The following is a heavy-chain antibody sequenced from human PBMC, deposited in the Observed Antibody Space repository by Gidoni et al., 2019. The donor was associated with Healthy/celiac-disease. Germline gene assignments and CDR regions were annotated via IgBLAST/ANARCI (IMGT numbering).Heavy chain of an antibody. CDR2: IIPILGIA. D-gene: IGHD3-22*01. CDR1: GGTFRSYT. J-gene: IGHJ4*02. CDR3: ARMEASRYYDSSGYYDY. Sequence: QVQMVHSGAEVKKPGSSVKVSCKASGGTFRSYTISWVRQAPGQGLEWMGRIIPILGIANYAQKFQGRVTITADKSTSTAYMELSSLRSEDTAVYYCARMEASRYYDSSGYYDYWGQGTLVTVSS. V-gene: IGHV1-69*02.